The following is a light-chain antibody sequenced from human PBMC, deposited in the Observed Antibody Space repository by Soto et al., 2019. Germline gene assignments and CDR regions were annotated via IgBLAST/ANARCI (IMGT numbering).Light chain of an antibody. J-gene: IGKJ4*01. V-gene: IGKV3-20*01. CDR3: QQYGGSPRLT. CDR1: QSVSSSY. Sequence: EIVLTQSPATLSSFPGDRVTLSCRASQSVSSSYLAWYQQKPGQAPRLLIYSATKRATGIPDRFSGSGSGTDFTLTISRLEPEDFAVYYCQQYGGSPRLTFGGGTKVDI. CDR2: SAT.